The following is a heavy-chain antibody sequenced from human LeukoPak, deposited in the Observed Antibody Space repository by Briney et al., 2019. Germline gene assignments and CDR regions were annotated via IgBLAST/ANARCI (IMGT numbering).Heavy chain of an antibody. J-gene: IGHJ5*02. CDR3: ARAGYSGYDSRWFDP. D-gene: IGHD5-12*01. Sequence: ASVKVSCKASDYTFTSYGISWVRQAPGQGLEWMGIINPSGGSTSYAQKFQGRVTMTRDTSTSTVYMELSSLRSEDTAVYYCARAGYSGYDSRWFDPWGQGNLVTASS. CDR2: INPSGGST. CDR1: DYTFTSYG. V-gene: IGHV1-46*03.